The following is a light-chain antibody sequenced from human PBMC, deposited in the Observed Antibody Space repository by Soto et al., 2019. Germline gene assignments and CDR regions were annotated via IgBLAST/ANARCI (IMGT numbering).Light chain of an antibody. CDR1: SSDVGRYNR. CDR3: SLYTTNSTFV. V-gene: IGLV2-18*01. J-gene: IGLJ1*01. Sequence: QSALTQPPSVSGSPGQSVTISCTGTSSDVGRYNRVSRYQQPPGTAPKLLIYEVRNRPSGVPDRFSGSRSANTASLTISGLQAEDEADYYCSLYTTNSTFVFGAGTKLTVL. CDR2: EVR.